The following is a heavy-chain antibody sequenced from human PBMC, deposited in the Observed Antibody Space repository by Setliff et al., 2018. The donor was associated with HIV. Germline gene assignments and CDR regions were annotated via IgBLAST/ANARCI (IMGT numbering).Heavy chain of an antibody. D-gene: IGHD6-13*01. CDR2: MSPNSGKT. CDR3: AREGYSSSSGQRSNWFDP. Sequence: GASVKVSCKASGYIFTDYYIHWVRQATGQGLEWMGWMSPNSGKTGYAQKFQGRVTMTRNTSISTAYMELSSLRSEDTAVYYCAREGYSSSSGQRSNWFDPWGQGTLVTVSS. V-gene: IGHV1-8*02. CDR1: GYIFTDYY. J-gene: IGHJ5*02.